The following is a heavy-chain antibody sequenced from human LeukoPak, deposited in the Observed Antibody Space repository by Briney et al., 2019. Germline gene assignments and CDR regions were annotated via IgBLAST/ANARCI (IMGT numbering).Heavy chain of an antibody. CDR1: GYTFTSYG. CDR2: ISAYNGNT. Sequence: ASVKVSCKASGYTFTSYGISWVRQAPGQGLEWMGWISAYNGNTNYAQKLQGRVTMTTDTSTSTAYMELSSLRSEDTAVYYCARASQSTLYSSSTPDYWGQGTLVTVSS. CDR3: ARASQSTLYSSSTPDY. J-gene: IGHJ4*02. V-gene: IGHV1-18*01. D-gene: IGHD6-6*01.